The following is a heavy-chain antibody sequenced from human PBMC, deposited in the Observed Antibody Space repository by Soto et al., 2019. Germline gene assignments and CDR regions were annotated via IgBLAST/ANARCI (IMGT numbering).Heavy chain of an antibody. CDR3: ARVLTIFGVVSFDY. J-gene: IGHJ4*02. Sequence: PGGSLRLSCAASGFTFSSYSMNWVRQAPGKGLEWVSSISSSSSYIYYADSVKGRFTISRDNAKNSLYLQMNSLRAEDTAVYYCARVLTIFGVVSFDYWGQGTLVTVS. D-gene: IGHD3-3*01. CDR1: GFTFSSYS. CDR2: ISSSSSYI. V-gene: IGHV3-21*01.